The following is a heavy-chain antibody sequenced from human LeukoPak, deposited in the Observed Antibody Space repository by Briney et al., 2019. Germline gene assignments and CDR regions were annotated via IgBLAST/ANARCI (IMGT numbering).Heavy chain of an antibody. CDR3: ARVLRYCSGGNCYSGGLGYMDV. CDR2: ISGNSGNT. V-gene: IGHV3-23*01. Sequence: GSLRLSCAASGFTFSSYAMSWVRQAPGMGLEWVSAISGNSGNTHYADSVKGRFTISRDNAKNSLFLQMNSLRAEDTVVYYCARVLRYCSGGNCYSGGLGYMDVWGKGTTVTISS. D-gene: IGHD2-15*01. J-gene: IGHJ6*03. CDR1: GFTFSSYA.